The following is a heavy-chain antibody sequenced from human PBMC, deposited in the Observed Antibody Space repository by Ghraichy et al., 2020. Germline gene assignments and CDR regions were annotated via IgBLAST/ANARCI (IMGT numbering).Heavy chain of an antibody. Sequence: ASVKVSCKASGYTFTSYGISWVRQAPGQGLEWMGWISAYTGNTKYTQKIQGRVTMTTDTSTSSAYMELRSLRSGDTAVYYCARGSRNIGVSTIGPDDYWGQGTLVTVSS. CDR1: GYTFTSYG. D-gene: IGHD5/OR15-5a*01. CDR3: ARGSRNIGVSTIGPDDY. V-gene: IGHV1-18*01. J-gene: IGHJ4*02. CDR2: ISAYTGNT.